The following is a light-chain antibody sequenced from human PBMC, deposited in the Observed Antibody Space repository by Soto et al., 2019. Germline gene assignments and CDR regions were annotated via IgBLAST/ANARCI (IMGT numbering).Light chain of an antibody. CDR3: QPYDSSLSASYV. CDR1: SSDIGAGYD. CDR2: GNS. Sequence: QSVLTQPPSVSGAPGQRVTISCTGSSSDIGAGYDVHWYQQLPGTAPKLLIYGNSNRPSGVPDRFSGSKSGTSASLAITGLQAEDEADYYCQPYDSSLSASYVLGTGTELTVL. J-gene: IGLJ1*01. V-gene: IGLV1-40*01.